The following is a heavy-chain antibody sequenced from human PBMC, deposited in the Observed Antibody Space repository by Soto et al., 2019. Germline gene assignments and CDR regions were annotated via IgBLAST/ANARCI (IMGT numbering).Heavy chain of an antibody. CDR1: GDSISSYY. V-gene: IGHV4-59*08. D-gene: IGHD6-19*01. J-gene: IGHJ4*02. CDR3: VRRAGAVPGRIDF. Sequence: HVQLQESGPGLVKPSETLSLICTVSGDSISSYYWSWIRQPPGKGLEWIGFIYYTGSTNYNPSLKSRVTISVDTSKNQLSLKLSSVTAADTAVYYCVRRAGAVPGRIDFWGQGTLVTVSS. CDR2: IYYTGST.